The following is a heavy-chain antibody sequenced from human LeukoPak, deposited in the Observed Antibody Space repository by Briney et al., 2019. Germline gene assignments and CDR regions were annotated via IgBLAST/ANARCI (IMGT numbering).Heavy chain of an antibody. CDR3: AREPRHRDNSPFDY. D-gene: IGHD4-11*01. J-gene: IGHJ4*02. CDR2: ISAYNGNT. V-gene: IGHV1-18*01. CDR1: GYTFTSYG. Sequence: ASVKVSCKASGYTFTSYGISWVRQAPGQGLEWMGWISAYNGNTNYAQKLQGRVTMTTDTSTSAAYMELRSLRSDDTAVYYCAREPRHRDNSPFDYWGQGTLVTVSS.